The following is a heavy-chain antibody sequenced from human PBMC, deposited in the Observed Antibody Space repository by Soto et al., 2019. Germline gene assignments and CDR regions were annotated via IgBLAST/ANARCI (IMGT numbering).Heavy chain of an antibody. J-gene: IGHJ6*02. V-gene: IGHV3-30-3*01. CDR1: GFTFSSYS. CDR2: ISYDGSNK. D-gene: IGHD1-26*01. CDR3: ARDIGGRIVGATPSYYYYGMDV. Sequence: GGSLRLSCAASGFTFSSYSMHWVRQAPGKGLEWVAVISYDGSNKYYADSVKGRFTISRDNSKNTLYLQMNSLRAEDTAVYYCARDIGGRIVGATPSYYYYGMDVWGQGTTVTVPS.